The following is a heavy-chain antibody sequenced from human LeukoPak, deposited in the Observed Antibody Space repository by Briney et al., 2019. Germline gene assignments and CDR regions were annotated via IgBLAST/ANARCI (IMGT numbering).Heavy chain of an antibody. J-gene: IGHJ4*02. V-gene: IGHV4-59*01. D-gene: IGHD3-10*02. CDR2: IYYSGNT. CDR1: GGSISPYY. Sequence: NPSETLSLTCTVSGGSISPYYWSWIRQPPGKGREWLGYIYYSGNTDYNPSLKSRVAISVDTSKNQFSLKLSSVTAADTAVYYCARSTGSTMFIDYWGQGTLVTVSS. CDR3: ARSTGSTMFIDY.